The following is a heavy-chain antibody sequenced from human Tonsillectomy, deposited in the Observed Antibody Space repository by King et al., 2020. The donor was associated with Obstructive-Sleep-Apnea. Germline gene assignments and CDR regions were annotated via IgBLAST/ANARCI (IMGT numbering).Heavy chain of an antibody. CDR2: IWYDGSEK. J-gene: IGHJ6*02. CDR3: ARDSMPYGVSTYYYGLDV. CDR1: GFTFSSYG. Sequence: VQLVQSGGGVVQPGRSLRLSCAASGFTFSSYGMYWVRQAPGKGLEWVAVIWYDGSEKYYEDSVKGRFTISRDNSKNTLYLQMNSLRAEDTAVYYCARDSMPYGVSTYYYGLDVWGQGTTVTVSS. V-gene: IGHV3-33*01. D-gene: IGHD4/OR15-4a*01.